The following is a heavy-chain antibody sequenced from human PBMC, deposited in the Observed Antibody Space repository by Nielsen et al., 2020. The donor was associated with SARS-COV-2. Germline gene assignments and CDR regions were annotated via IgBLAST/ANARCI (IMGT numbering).Heavy chain of an antibody. V-gene: IGHV1-69*13. CDR3: ARVNALGETAKYFQH. Sequence: SVKVSCKASGGTFSSYAISWVRQAPGQGLEWMGGIIPIFGTANYAQKFQGRVTITADESTSTAYMELSSLRSEDTAVYYCARVNALGETAKYFQHWGQGTLVTVSS. CDR2: IIPIFGTA. CDR1: GGTFSSYA. J-gene: IGHJ1*01. D-gene: IGHD3-16*01.